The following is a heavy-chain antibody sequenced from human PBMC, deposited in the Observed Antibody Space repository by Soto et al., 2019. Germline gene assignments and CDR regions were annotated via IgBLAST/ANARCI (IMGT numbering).Heavy chain of an antibody. J-gene: IGHJ3*01. CDR2: IRKDGSVE. CDR1: GFTFGNYW. CDR3: ARDANDRDSSVYYDVFDV. Sequence: DVQLMQSGGGLVQPGGSLRLSCAASGFTFGNYWMTWVRQAPGKGLEWVANIRKDGSVEHYMDSVKGRFSVSRDNAKESLYLQMSSLRIEDTAVYYCARDANDRDSSVYYDVFDVWGQGTMVTVSS. D-gene: IGHD3-22*01. V-gene: IGHV3-7*05.